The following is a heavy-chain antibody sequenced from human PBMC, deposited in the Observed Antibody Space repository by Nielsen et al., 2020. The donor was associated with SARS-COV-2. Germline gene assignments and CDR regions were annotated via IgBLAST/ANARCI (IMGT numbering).Heavy chain of an antibody. V-gene: IGHV3-7*03. CDR1: GFTFSSYW. Sequence: GGSLRLSCAASGFTFSSYWMNWVRQAPGKGLEWVANIKQDGSEKYYGDSVKGRFTISRDNAKNSLYLQMNSLRAEDTALYYCATAGWGDYWGQGTLVTVSS. D-gene: IGHD3-16*01. CDR2: IKQDGSEK. J-gene: IGHJ4*02. CDR3: ATAGWGDY.